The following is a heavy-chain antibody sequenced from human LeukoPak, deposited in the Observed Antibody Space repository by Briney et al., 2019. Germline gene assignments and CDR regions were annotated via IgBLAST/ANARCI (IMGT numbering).Heavy chain of an antibody. D-gene: IGHD3-3*01. CDR3: AVHGDYDFWSGYSYYFDY. J-gene: IGHJ4*02. Sequence: GGSLRLSCAASGFTFSSYAMSWVRQAPGKGLEWVSAISGSGGSTYYADSVKGRFTISRDNSKNTLYLQMNSLRAEDTAVYYCAVHGDYDFWSGYSYYFDYWGQGTLVTVSS. V-gene: IGHV3-23*01. CDR2: ISGSGGST. CDR1: GFTFSSYA.